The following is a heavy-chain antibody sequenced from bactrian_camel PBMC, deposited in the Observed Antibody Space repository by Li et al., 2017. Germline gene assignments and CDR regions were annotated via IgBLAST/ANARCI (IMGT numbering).Heavy chain of an antibody. CDR1: GFTYC. D-gene: IGHD3*01. CDR2: LNTDDGNT. V-gene: IGHV3S25*01. J-gene: IGHJ4*01. CDR3: AGGPQFGVCGLHGQFNY. Sequence: QLVESGGGLVQPGGSLTLSCAASGFTYCMAWSRQAPGKEREGVARLNTDDGNTYYVDSEKGRFTISRNNARTTVYLQMNNLKPEDTAMYYCAGGPQFGVCGLHGQFNYWGQGTQVTVS.